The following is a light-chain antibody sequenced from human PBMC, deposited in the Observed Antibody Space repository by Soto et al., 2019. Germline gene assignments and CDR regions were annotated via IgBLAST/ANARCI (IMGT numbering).Light chain of an antibody. CDR1: QTVNNN. V-gene: IGKV3D-15*01. Sequence: EIVLTQSPDTLSLSQGERATLSCRASQTVNNNYVAWYQQKPGQAPRLLIFRASNKATGIPDRFSGSGSGTEFTLTISSLRSEDSAIYYCQQYFEWPPMTFGQGTKVDIK. CDR2: RAS. CDR3: QQYFEWPPMT. J-gene: IGKJ1*01.